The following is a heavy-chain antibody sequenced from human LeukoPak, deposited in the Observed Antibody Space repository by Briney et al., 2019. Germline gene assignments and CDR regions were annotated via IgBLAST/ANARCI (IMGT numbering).Heavy chain of an antibody. V-gene: IGHV1-18*01. J-gene: IGHJ6*03. D-gene: IGHD4-23*01. Sequence: RASVKVSCKASGYTLTTYGMSWVRQAPGQGLEWVGWISAYNGNTNYAQKLQGRVTMTTDTSTSTAYMELRSLRSDDTAVYYCARGIDHDYGGNLNYYYYYMDVWGKGTTVTVSS. CDR1: GYTLTTYG. CDR2: ISAYNGNT. CDR3: ARGIDHDYGGNLNYYYYYMDV.